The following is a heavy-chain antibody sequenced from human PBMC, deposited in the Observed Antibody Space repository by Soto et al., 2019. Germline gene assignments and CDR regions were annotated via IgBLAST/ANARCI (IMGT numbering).Heavy chain of an antibody. J-gene: IGHJ6*03. CDR2: IWYDGSNK. CDR1: GFTFSSYG. D-gene: IGHD2-8*01. CDR3: ARDVLCCTNGVCYSAHYYYYYMDV. V-gene: IGHV3-33*01. Sequence: GGSLRLSCAASGFTFSSYGMHWVRQTPGKGLEWVAVIWYDGSNKYYADSVKGRFTISRDNSKNTLYLQMNSLRAEDTAVYYCARDVLCCTNGVCYSAHYYYYYMDVWGKGTTVTVSS.